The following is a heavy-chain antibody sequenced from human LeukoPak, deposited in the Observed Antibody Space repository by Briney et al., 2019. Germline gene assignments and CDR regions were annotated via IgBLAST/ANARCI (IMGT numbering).Heavy chain of an antibody. V-gene: IGHV3-23*01. CDR1: GFTFGSYA. J-gene: IGHJ4*02. CDR3: AKTTIGYSSGRYPGWPVDY. D-gene: IGHD6-19*01. CDR2: ISGSGGST. Sequence: GGSLRLSCAASGFTFGSYAMSWVRQAPGKGLEWVSAISGSGGSTYYADSVKGRFTISRDNSKNTVYLQMNSLRAEDTAVYYCAKTTIGYSSGRYPGWPVDYWGQGTLVTVSS.